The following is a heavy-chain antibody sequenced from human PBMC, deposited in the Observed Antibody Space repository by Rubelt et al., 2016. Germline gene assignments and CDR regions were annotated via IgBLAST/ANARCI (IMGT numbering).Heavy chain of an antibody. CDR2: INHIGRT. V-gene: IGHV4-34*01. CDR3: ANSMNWGADY. CDR1: GGSFSGYY. Sequence: QVQLQQWGAGLLKPSETLSLTCAVYGGSFSGYYWSWIRQPPGKGMEWMGEINHIGRTNYNPSLKSRVTISVDTAKKQFALNLGSVTAADTAVYYCANSMNWGADYWGQGTLVTVSS. D-gene: IGHD7-27*01. J-gene: IGHJ4*02.